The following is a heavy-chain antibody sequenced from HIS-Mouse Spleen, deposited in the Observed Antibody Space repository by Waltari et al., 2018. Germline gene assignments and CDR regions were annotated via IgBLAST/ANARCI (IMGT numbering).Heavy chain of an antibody. CDR2: IYHSGST. CDR3: ARDSWAYAIEYFQH. CDR1: GYSISSGYY. Sequence: QVQLQESGPGLVKPSETLSLTCTVSGYSISSGYYWGWIRQPPGKGLEWIGSIYHSGSTYYNPSLKSRVTISVDTSKNQFSLKLSSVTAADTAVYYCARDSWAYAIEYFQHWGQGTLATVSS. J-gene: IGHJ1*01. D-gene: IGHD2-8*01. V-gene: IGHV4-38-2*02.